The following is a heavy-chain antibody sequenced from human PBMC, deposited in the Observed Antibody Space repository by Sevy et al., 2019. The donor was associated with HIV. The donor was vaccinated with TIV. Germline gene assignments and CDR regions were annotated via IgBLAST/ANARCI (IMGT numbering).Heavy chain of an antibody. V-gene: IGHV3-11*04. D-gene: IGHD5-12*01. Sequence: GGSLRLSCAASGFTLSDYYMTWIRQAPGKGLEWLSYISSSGSTVSYADSVKGRFTISRDNAKNSLYLQMNSLRAEDTAVYYCARARGYSGYDWGNWFDPGGQGTLVTVSS. CDR3: ARARGYSGYDWGNWFDP. CDR2: ISSSGSTV. CDR1: GFTLSDYY. J-gene: IGHJ5*02.